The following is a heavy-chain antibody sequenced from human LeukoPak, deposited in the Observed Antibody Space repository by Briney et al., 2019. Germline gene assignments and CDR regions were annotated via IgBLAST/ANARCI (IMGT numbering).Heavy chain of an antibody. D-gene: IGHD5-18*01. CDR3: ARLRYSYGNYYFDY. V-gene: IGHV4-59*01. J-gene: IGHJ4*02. Sequence: PSETLSLTCTVSGGSISSYYWSWIRQPPGKGLEWIGYIYYSGSTNYNPSLKSRVTISVDTSKNQFSLKLSSVTAADTAVFYCARLRYSYGNYYFDYWGQGTLVTVSS. CDR2: IYYSGST. CDR1: GGSISSYY.